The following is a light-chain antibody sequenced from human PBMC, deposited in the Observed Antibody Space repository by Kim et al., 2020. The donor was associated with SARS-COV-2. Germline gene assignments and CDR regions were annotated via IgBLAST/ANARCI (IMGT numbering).Light chain of an antibody. CDR3: QQSYSTPRYS. CDR1: QSISSY. V-gene: IGKV1-39*01. CDR2: AAS. J-gene: IGKJ2*03. Sequence: ASVGDRVTSTCRASQSISSYLNWYQQKPGKAPKLLTYAASSLQSGVPSRFSGSGSGTDFTLTISSLQPEDFATYYGQQSYSTPRYSFGQGTKLEI.